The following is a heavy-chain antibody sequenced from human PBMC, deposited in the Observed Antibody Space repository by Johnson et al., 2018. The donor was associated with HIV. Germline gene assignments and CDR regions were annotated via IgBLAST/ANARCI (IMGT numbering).Heavy chain of an antibody. CDR3: AKGGYNWKFDGFDI. J-gene: IGHJ3*02. V-gene: IGHV3-33*06. CDR1: GFTFDDYG. CDR2: TWYDASYK. D-gene: IGHD1-20*01. Sequence: QVQLVESGGGVIRPGGSLRLSCATSGFTFDDYGMSWVRQAPGKGLEWVAVTWYDASYKYCTDSVKGRFTMSRDNSKNTLCLQMNSLRAEDTAVYYCAKGGYNWKFDGFDIWGQGTMVTVSS.